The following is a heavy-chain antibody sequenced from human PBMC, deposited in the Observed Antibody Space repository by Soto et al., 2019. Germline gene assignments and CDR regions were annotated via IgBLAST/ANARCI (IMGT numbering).Heavy chain of an antibody. J-gene: IGHJ4*02. CDR3: AGARSTWGSTWYFDY. D-gene: IGHD6-13*01. CDR2: TYYRSKWYN. CDR1: GDSVSSNSAA. Sequence: LSQTLSLTCAISGDSVSSNSAAWNWIRQSPSRGLEWLGRTYYRSKWYNDYAVSVKSRITINPDTSKNQFSLQLNSVTPEDTAVYYCAGARSTWGSTWYFDYWAQGTLVTVSS. V-gene: IGHV6-1*01.